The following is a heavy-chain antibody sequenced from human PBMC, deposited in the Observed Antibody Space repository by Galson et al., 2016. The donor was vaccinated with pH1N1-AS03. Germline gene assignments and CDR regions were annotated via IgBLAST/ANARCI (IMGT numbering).Heavy chain of an antibody. D-gene: IGHD1-7*01. J-gene: IGHJ4*02. CDR1: GYTFNLYG. CDR3: ARDRHPHGTLDY. Sequence: SVKVSCKASGYTFNLYGTSWVRQAPGQGLEWLGWISAYSGDTHYAQNFQGRVSMTTDTSTSTAYLELRSLGSDDTAVYFCARDRHPHGTLDYWGQGTPVIVSS. V-gene: IGHV1-18*01. CDR2: ISAYSGDT.